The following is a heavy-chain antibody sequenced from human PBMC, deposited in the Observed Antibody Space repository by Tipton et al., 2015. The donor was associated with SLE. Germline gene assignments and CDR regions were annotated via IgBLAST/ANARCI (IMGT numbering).Heavy chain of an antibody. CDR2: IDPSDSYT. V-gene: IGHV5-10-1*01. Sequence: VQLVQSGAEVKKPGESLRISCKGSGYSFTSYWISWVRQMPGKGLEWMGRIDPSDSYTNYSPSFQGHVTISADKSISTAYLQWSSLKASDTAMYYCARLHHKPGYSSGAFDIWGQGTMVTVSS. D-gene: IGHD2-21*01. CDR3: ARLHHKPGYSSGAFDI. J-gene: IGHJ3*02. CDR1: GYSFTSYW.